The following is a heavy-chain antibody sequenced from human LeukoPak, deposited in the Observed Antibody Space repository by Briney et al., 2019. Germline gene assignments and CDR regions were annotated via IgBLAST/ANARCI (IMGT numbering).Heavy chain of an antibody. CDR2: ISGSGRST. CDR3: AKGRIATRVFDY. CDR1: GLTFSSYA. J-gene: IGHJ4*02. V-gene: IGHV3-23*01. Sequence: PGASLRLSCAASGLTFSSYAMSWVRQAPGKGMVWVSSISGSGRSTYYAAPVQCRFTISRDNSKNTLYLQMNSLRAEDTAVYYCAKGRIATRVFDYWGEGTLVTVSS. D-gene: IGHD6-6*01.